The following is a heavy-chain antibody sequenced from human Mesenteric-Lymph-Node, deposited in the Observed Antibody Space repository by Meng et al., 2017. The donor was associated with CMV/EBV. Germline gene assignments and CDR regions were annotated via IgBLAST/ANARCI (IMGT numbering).Heavy chain of an antibody. V-gene: IGHV1-2*06. CDR1: GYTFTGYY. CDR2: INPNSGGT. J-gene: IGHJ4*02. D-gene: IGHD3-10*01. CDR3: ATGDGSGTYYNY. Sequence: CKASGYTFTGYYMHWVRQAPGQGLEWMGRINPNSGGTNYAQKFQGRVTMTRDTSISTAYMELSRLRSEDTAVYYCATGDGSGTYYNYWGQGTLVTVSS.